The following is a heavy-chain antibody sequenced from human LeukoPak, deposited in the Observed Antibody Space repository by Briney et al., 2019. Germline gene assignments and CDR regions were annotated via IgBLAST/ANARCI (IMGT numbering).Heavy chain of an antibody. V-gene: IGHV3-33*01. J-gene: IGHJ4*02. Sequence: GGSLRLSCAASGFTFSSYGMHWVRQAPGKGLEWVAVIWYNGNNKYYTDSVKGRFTISRDNSKNTLYLQMNSLRAEGTAVYFCARGPSYDYGDYHFDYWGQGTLVTVSS. CDR3: ARGPSYDYGDYHFDY. CDR1: GFTFSSYG. D-gene: IGHD4-17*01. CDR2: IWYNGNNK.